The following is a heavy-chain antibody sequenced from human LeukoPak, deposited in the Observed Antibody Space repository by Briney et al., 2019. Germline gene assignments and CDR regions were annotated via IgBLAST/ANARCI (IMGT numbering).Heavy chain of an antibody. CDR1: GFTFSSSA. Sequence: GGSLRLSCAASGFTFSSSAMSWVRQAPGKGLEWVSSISGSGGSTYYADSVKGRFTISRDNSKNTLYLQMNSLRAEDTAVYYCAKDGWIQLWLPDWGQGTLVTVSS. V-gene: IGHV3-23*01. CDR2: ISGSGGST. J-gene: IGHJ4*02. CDR3: AKDGWIQLWLPD. D-gene: IGHD5-18*01.